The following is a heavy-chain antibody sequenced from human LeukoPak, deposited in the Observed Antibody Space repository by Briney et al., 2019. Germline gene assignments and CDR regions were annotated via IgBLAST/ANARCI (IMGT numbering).Heavy chain of an antibody. J-gene: IGHJ6*03. V-gene: IGHV3-21*01. CDR1: GFTFSSYW. Sequence: PGGSLRLSCAASGFTFSSYWMHWVRQAPGKGLEWVSSISSGSSYIYYADSVKGRFTISRDNAKNSLYLQMNSLRAEDTAVYYCARDNGRMAAAGTSLSDYYYMDVWGKGTTVTVSS. D-gene: IGHD6-13*01. CDR3: ARDNGRMAAAGTSLSDYYYMDV. CDR2: ISSGSSYI.